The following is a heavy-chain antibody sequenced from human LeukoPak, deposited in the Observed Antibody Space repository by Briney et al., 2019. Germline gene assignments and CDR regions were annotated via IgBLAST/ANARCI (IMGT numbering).Heavy chain of an antibody. Sequence: KPSETLSLTCTVAGGPISSDNWSWIRQPPGRGLEWIGYISDSGSTNYNPSLKSRVTISADTSKNQFSLRLRSVTAADTAVYFCARFRYCSGGRCYGEAFDIWAEGQWSPSLQ. J-gene: IGHJ3*02. CDR1: GGPISSDN. CDR2: ISDSGST. CDR3: ARFRYCSGGRCYGEAFDI. V-gene: IGHV4-59*08. D-gene: IGHD2-15*01.